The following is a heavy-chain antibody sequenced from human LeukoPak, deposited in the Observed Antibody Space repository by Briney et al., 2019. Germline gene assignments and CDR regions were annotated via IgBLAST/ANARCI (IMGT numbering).Heavy chain of an antibody. J-gene: IGHJ4*02. Sequence: GGSLRLSCAASGFTFSSYNMNWARQAPGKGLEWVSFISTSSSYIYYADSVKGRSTISRDNAKNSLYLQMNSLRAEDTAMYYCARDREGFGESYFDYWGQGTLVTVSS. CDR1: GFTFSSYN. V-gene: IGHV3-21*01. D-gene: IGHD3-10*01. CDR2: ISTSSSYI. CDR3: ARDREGFGESYFDY.